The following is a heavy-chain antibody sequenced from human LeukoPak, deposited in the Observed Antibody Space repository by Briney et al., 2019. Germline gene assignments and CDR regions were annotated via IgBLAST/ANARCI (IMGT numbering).Heavy chain of an antibody. D-gene: IGHD2-2*01. V-gene: IGHV3-21*01. CDR3: ARTRAPSNGRVLYYMDV. CDR2: IISISSHI. Sequence: GGSLRLSCAASGFTFSSYSMNWVRQAPGKGLEWVASIISISSHIYYADSVKGRFTISRDNAKNSLYLQMNSLRAEDTAVYYCARTRAPSNGRVLYYMDVWGNGTTLTVSS. J-gene: IGHJ6*03. CDR1: GFTFSSYS.